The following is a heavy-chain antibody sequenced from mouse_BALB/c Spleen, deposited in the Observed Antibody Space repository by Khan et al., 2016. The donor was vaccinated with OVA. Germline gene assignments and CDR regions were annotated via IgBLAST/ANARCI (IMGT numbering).Heavy chain of an antibody. CDR2: IDPANGTT. J-gene: IGHJ4*01. CDR1: GFNIKDTY. Sequence: VQLQQPGAELVKPGASVKLSCTASGFNIKDTYMHWVKQRPEQGLEWIGTIDPANGTTKYDPKFQGKATITTDPSSNTAYLQLRSLTSEDTAVYYCATVGVYAMDYWGKGTAVTGSS. CDR3: ATVGVYAMDY. V-gene: IGHV14-3*02.